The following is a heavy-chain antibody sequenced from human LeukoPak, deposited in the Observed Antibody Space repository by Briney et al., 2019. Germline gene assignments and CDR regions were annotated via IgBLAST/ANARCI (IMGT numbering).Heavy chain of an antibody. Sequence: GGSLGLSCAASGFTFSSYAMHWVRQAPGKGLEYVSAISSNGGSTYYANSVKGRFTISRDNSKNTLYLQMGSLRAEDMAVYYCARARVAARLQVPFDPWGQGTLVTVSS. CDR2: ISSNGGST. CDR3: ARARVAARLQVPFDP. V-gene: IGHV3-64*01. D-gene: IGHD6-6*01. CDR1: GFTFSSYA. J-gene: IGHJ5*02.